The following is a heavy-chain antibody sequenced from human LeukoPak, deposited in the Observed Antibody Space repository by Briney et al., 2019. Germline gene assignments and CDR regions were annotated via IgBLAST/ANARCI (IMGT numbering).Heavy chain of an antibody. CDR1: GGSISTYY. D-gene: IGHD5-24*01. Sequence: SGTLSLTCTVPGGSISTYYWSWVRHRPGKGVDCISYIFYSGNTNYNPSLKSRVTISLDTSKTQFSLKLSSVPAADTAVYYCARVGYNSAFDIWGQGTMVTVSS. J-gene: IGHJ3*02. CDR2: IFYSGNT. CDR3: ARVGYNSAFDI. V-gene: IGHV4-59*01.